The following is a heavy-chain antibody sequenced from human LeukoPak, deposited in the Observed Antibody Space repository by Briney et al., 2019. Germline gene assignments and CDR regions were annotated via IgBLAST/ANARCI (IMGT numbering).Heavy chain of an antibody. CDR1: GGSFSGYY. J-gene: IGHJ3*02. D-gene: IGHD6-19*01. CDR2: INHSGST. CDR3: ARGPYSSGWYGAFDI. Sequence: SETLSLTCAVYGGSFSGYYWSWIRQPPGKGLEWIGEINHSGSTNYNPSLKSRVTISVDTSKNQFSLELSSVTAADTAVYYCARGPYSSGWYGAFDIWGQGTMVTVSS. V-gene: IGHV4-34*01.